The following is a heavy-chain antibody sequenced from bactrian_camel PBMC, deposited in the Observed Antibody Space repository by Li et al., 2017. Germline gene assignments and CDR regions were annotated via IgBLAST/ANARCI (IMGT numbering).Heavy chain of an antibody. J-gene: IGHJ4*01. Sequence: HVQLVESGGGLVQPGESLRLSCAASGFTFGTYWMYWLRQAPGKEREGVARIATGSGNTYYADSVKGRFTISRDNAKKTLYLQMNGLKPEDSAMYYCAAEVSCARMPVFKRLDTVRYNYWGQGTQVTVS. CDR1: GFTFGTYW. V-gene: IGHV3S1*01. CDR3: AAEVSCARMPVFKRLDTVRYNY. D-gene: IGHD4*01. CDR2: IATGSGNT.